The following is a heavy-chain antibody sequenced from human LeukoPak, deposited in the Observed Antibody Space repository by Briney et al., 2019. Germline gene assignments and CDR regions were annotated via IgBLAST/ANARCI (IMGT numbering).Heavy chain of an antibody. D-gene: IGHD2-21*01. V-gene: IGHV3-48*03. J-gene: IGHJ3*02. Sequence: PGGSLRLSCAASGFTFSSYEMNWVRQAPGKGLEWVSCISTSGSLIYDADSVKGRFTISRDNAKNSLYLQMNSLRAEDTAVYYCARRRIIASSDRAFDIWGQGTKVTVSS. CDR2: ISTSGSLI. CDR1: GFTFSSYE. CDR3: ARRRIIASSDRAFDI.